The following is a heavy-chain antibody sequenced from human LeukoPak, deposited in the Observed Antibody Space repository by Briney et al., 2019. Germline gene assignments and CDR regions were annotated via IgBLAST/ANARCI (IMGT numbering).Heavy chain of an antibody. CDR3: ARVFYDSSGYPYYYYYYGMDV. CDR1: GGSISSGDYY. CDR2: IYYRGST. J-gene: IGHJ6*02. V-gene: IGHV4-30-4*01. D-gene: IGHD3-22*01. Sequence: ASETLSLTCTVSGGSISSGDYYWSWIRQPPGKGLEWIGYIYYRGSTYYNPSLKSRVTISVDTSKNQFSLKLSSVTAADTAVYYCARVFYDSSGYPYYYYYYGMDVWGQGTTVTVSS.